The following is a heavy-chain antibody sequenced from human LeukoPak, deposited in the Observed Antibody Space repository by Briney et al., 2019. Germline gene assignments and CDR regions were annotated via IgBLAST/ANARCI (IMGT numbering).Heavy chain of an antibody. V-gene: IGHV1-2*02. CDR1: GYTFTDYY. Sequence: ASVKVSCKASGYTFTDYYIHWVRQAPGQGLEWMGWINPNSGVTNYAQKFQGRVTMTRDTSITTAYMELSRLRSDDTAVYYCARDGGSSGNGAYYMDVWGKGTTVTVSS. CDR3: ARDGGSSGNGAYYMDV. J-gene: IGHJ6*03. D-gene: IGHD2-15*01. CDR2: INPNSGVT.